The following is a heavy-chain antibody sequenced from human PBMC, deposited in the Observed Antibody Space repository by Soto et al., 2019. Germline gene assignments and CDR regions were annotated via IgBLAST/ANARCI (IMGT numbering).Heavy chain of an antibody. V-gene: IGHV4-39*01. CDR2: IYYSGIT. CDR3: ARHRGPMVQGVITNWFDP. D-gene: IGHD3-10*01. Sequence: SETLSLTCTVSGGSISSSVYYWVWIRQPPGKVLEWIGSIYYSGITYYNPSLKSRVTISVDTSKNQFSLKLSSVTAADTAVYYCARHRGPMVQGVITNWFDPWGQGTLVTVSS. CDR1: GGSISSSVYY. J-gene: IGHJ5*02.